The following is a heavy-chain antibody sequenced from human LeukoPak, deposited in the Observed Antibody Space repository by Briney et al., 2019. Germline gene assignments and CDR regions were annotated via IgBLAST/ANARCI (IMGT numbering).Heavy chain of an antibody. D-gene: IGHD2-15*01. CDR2: ISLAGTYI. CDR1: GFTFSSYE. J-gene: IGHJ3*01. V-gene: IGHV3-21*01. Sequence: GGSLRLSCAASGFTFSSYEMNWVRQAPGKGLEWVASISLAGTYIDYADSVKGRFTISRDNANNSLFLEMTSLRGDDTAVYYCARGFCSGGTCYRITGTFDVWGQGTMVSVSS. CDR3: ARGFCSGGTCYRITGTFDV.